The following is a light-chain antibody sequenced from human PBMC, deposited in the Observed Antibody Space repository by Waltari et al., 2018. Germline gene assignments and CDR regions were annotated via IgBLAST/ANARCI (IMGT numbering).Light chain of an antibody. CDR2: EVS. CDR3: CSNAGRTTVL. CDR1: SSDFGGYNL. V-gene: IGLV2-23*02. J-gene: IGLJ2*01. Sequence: QSALTQPPSVSGSPGQSITISCTGTSSDFGGYNLVSWHQQYPGKAPKLIIYEVSKRPSGLSNRFSGSKSGNTASLTISGLQAEDEADYYCCSNAGRTTVLFGGGTKVTVL.